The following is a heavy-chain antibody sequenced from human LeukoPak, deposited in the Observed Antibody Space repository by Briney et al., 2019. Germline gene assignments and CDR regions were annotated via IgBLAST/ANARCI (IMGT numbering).Heavy chain of an antibody. CDR2: IIPIFGTA. D-gene: IGHD2-2*01. CDR3: ARDEDIVVVPAATRDFYYYGMDV. CDR1: GGTFSSYA. V-gene: IGHV1-69*05. Sequence: GASVKVSCKASGGTFSSYAISWVRQAPGQGLEWMGGIIPIFGTANYAQKFQGRVTITTDESTSTAYMELSSLRSEDTAVYYCARDEDIVVVPAATRDFYYYGMDVWGQGTTVTVSS. J-gene: IGHJ6*02.